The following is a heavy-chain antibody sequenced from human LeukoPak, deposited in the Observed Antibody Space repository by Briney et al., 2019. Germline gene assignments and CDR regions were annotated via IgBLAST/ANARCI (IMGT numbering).Heavy chain of an antibody. CDR1: GYSFTNYW. CDR2: IDPSDSYT. D-gene: IGHD3-22*01. Sequence: RGESLRIPGKGSGYSFTNYWISWVRQMPGKGLEWMGRIDPSDSYTKYRPSLQGHVPISVDKSISTAYLQWSSLKASDSAMYYCARLRYDSSGYDYWGQGTLVTVSS. CDR3: ARLRYDSSGYDY. V-gene: IGHV5-10-1*01. J-gene: IGHJ4*02.